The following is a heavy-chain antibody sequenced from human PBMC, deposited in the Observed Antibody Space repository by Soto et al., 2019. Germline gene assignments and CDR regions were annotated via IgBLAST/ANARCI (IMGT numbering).Heavy chain of an antibody. CDR1: GFTFSSYG. D-gene: IGHD6-13*01. CDR2: IWYDGSNK. J-gene: IGHJ3*02. CDR3: ARVRASSSSGYGPLDAFDI. V-gene: IGHV3-33*01. Sequence: LRLSCTASGFTFSSYGMHWVRQAPGKGLEWVAVIWYDGSNKYYADSVKGRFTISRDNSKNTLYLQMNSLRAEDTAVYYCARVRASSSSGYGPLDAFDIWGQGTMVTVSS.